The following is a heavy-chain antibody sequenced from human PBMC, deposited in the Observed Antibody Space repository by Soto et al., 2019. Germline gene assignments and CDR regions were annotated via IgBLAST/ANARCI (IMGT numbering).Heavy chain of an antibody. D-gene: IGHD6-13*01. CDR1: GFTFSAYA. CDR2: ISGSGGTT. CDR3: AKVRGSAAAGHFDS. Sequence: GGSLRLSCAASGFTFSAYAMSWVRQAPGKGLEWVSVISGSGGTTYYADPVKGRFTISRDNSKNTLYVQMNSLRAEDTAVYYCAKVRGSAAAGHFDSWGQGTLVTVSS. J-gene: IGHJ4*02. V-gene: IGHV3-23*01.